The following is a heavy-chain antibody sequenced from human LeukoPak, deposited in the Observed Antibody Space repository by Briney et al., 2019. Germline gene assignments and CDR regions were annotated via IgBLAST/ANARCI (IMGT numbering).Heavy chain of an antibody. CDR3: AREDYGEDY. CDR2: IYYSGST. Sequence: SETLSLTCTVSGGSISSYYWSWIRQPPGKGLEWIGYIYYSGSTYYNPSLKSRVTISVDTSKNQFALKLSSVTAADTAVYYCAREDYGEDYWGQGTLVTVSS. V-gene: IGHV4-59*12. J-gene: IGHJ4*02. D-gene: IGHD4-17*01. CDR1: GGSISSYY.